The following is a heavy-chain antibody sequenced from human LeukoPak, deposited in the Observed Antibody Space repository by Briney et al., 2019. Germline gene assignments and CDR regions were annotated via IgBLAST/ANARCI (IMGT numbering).Heavy chain of an antibody. Sequence: GESLKISCQGSGYSFTSYWIGWVRQMPGQGLEWMGIIYPGDSDTRYSPSFQGQVTISADKSISTAYLQWSSLKASDTAMYYCAIRYCSGGSCYMRGFDYWGQGTLVTVSS. CDR1: GYSFTSYW. D-gene: IGHD2-15*01. V-gene: IGHV5-51*01. CDR2: IYPGDSDT. J-gene: IGHJ4*02. CDR3: AIRYCSGGSCYMRGFDY.